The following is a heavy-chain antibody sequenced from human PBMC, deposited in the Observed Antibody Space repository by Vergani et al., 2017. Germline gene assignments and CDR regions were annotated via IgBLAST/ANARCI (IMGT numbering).Heavy chain of an antibody. CDR3: ARDVAAAGRYYYYYGMDV. D-gene: IGHD6-13*01. CDR1: GFISSSYW. J-gene: IGHJ6*02. Sequence: EGQLVESGGDWVQRGGSLRLSCAASGFISSSYWMSWVRQAPGKGLEWVANIKQDGSEKYYVDSVKGRFTISRDNAKNSLYLQMNSLRAEDTAVYYCARDVAAAGRYYYYYGMDVWGQGTTVTVSS. CDR2: IKQDGSEK. V-gene: IGHV3-7*01.